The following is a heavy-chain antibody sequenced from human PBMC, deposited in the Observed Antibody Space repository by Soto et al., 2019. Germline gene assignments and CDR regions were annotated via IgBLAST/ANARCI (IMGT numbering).Heavy chain of an antibody. CDR3: AKAGNDIVVVPAAALEYSYYMDV. D-gene: IGHD2-2*01. Sequence: QVQLVESGGGVVQPGRSLRLSCAASGFTFSSYGMHWVRQAPGKGLEWVAVISYDGSNKYYADSVKGRFTISRDNSKNTLYLQMNSLRAEDTAVYYCAKAGNDIVVVPAAALEYSYYMDVWGKGTTVTVSS. CDR1: GFTFSSYG. J-gene: IGHJ6*03. V-gene: IGHV3-30*18. CDR2: ISYDGSNK.